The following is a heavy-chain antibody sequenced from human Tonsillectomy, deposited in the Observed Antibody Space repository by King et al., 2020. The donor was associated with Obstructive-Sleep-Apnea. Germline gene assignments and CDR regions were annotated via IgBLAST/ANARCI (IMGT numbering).Heavy chain of an antibody. CDR2: LYWNYYN. CDR3: AHRRLVVASDAFDI. V-gene: IGHV2-5*01. Sequence: TLKESGPTLVKPTQTLTLTCTFSGFSLSTSGMGVGWIRQPPGKALDWLSLLYWNYYNRYSPSLKSRLTITKDTSKNQVVLTMTNMDPVDTATYYCAHRRLVVASDAFDIWGQGTMVTVSS. J-gene: IGHJ3*02. CDR1: GFSLSTSGMG. D-gene: IGHD2-15*01.